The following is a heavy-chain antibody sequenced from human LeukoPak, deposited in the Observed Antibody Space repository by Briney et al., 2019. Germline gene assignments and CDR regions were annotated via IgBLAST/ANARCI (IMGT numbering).Heavy chain of an antibody. V-gene: IGHV3-30*18. CDR1: GFTFSSYG. Sequence: GGSLRLSCAASGFTFSSYGMHWVRQAPGKGLEWVAVVSHDGSNKYYADSVKGRFTISRDNSKNTLYLQMNSLRPEDTAVYYCAKELAAVGPPPVYGMDVWGQGTTVTVSS. J-gene: IGHJ6*02. D-gene: IGHD6-13*01. CDR3: AKELAAVGPPPVYGMDV. CDR2: VSHDGSNK.